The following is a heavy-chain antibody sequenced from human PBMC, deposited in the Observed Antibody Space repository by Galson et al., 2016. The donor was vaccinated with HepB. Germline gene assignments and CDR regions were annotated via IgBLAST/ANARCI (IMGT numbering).Heavy chain of an antibody. CDR1: GFTFDDYA. CDR3: TKETGATAGLGYYGMDV. J-gene: IGHJ6*02. CDR2: ISRNSGTI. Sequence: SLRLSCAASGFTFDDYAMHWVRQAPGKGLEWVSGISRNSGTIGYADSLKGRFTISRDNAKNSLYLQMNSLRAEDTALYYCTKETGATAGLGYYGMDVWGQGTTVTVSS. V-gene: IGHV3-9*01. D-gene: IGHD1-1*01.